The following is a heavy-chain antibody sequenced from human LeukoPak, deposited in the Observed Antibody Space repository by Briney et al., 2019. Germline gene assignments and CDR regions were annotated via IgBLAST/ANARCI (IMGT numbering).Heavy chain of an antibody. V-gene: IGHV3-33*08. CDR3: ARGSLGYCSGASCYANAFDI. CDR1: GFTFGSYG. D-gene: IGHD2-15*01. Sequence: GGSLRLSCVGSGFTFGSYGMHWARQAPGKGLEWVAVIWYDGSNKYYADSVKGRFTISRDNSKNTLYLQMNSLRAEDTAVYYCARGSLGYCSGASCYANAFDIWGQGAMVTVSS. CDR2: IWYDGSNK. J-gene: IGHJ3*02.